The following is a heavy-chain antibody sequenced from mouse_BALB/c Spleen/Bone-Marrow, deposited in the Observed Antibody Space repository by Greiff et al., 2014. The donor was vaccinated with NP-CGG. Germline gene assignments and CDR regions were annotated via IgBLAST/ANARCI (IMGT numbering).Heavy chain of an antibody. CDR2: IDPATGHT. CDR1: PFNIKDSY. Sequence: EVQLLQSGADLVKPGASVKLSCTASPFNIKDSYIHWVKQRPAQGLEWIGRIDPATGHTKYDQKFKDKATITADTSSNTAYLQLSSLTPEDTAFYYCARCGVYYDYDPFAYWGQGTLVTVSA. V-gene: IGHV14-3*02. D-gene: IGHD2-4*01. J-gene: IGHJ3*01. CDR3: ARCGVYYDYDPFAY.